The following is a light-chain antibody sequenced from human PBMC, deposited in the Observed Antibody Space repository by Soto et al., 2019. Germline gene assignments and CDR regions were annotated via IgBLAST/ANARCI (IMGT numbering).Light chain of an antibody. Sequence: VLTQPPSVSVAPGKTARITCGGNNIGSKSVHWYQQKPGQAPVLVIYYDSDRPSGIPERFSGSNSGNTATLTISRVEAGDEADYYCQVWDSSSDHPVFGGGTKVTVL. CDR1: NIGSKS. CDR2: YDS. V-gene: IGLV3-21*04. J-gene: IGLJ2*01. CDR3: QVWDSSSDHPV.